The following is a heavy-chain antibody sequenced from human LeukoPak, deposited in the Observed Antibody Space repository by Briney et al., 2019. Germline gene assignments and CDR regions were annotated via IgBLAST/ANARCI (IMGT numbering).Heavy chain of an antibody. J-gene: IGHJ4*02. CDR2: IYYSGST. V-gene: IGHV4-30-4*01. CDR1: GGSISSGDYY. Sequence: SQNLSLTCTVSGGSISSGDYYWSWIRQPPGKGLEWIGYIYYSGSTYYNPSLKSRVTISVDTSKNQFSLKLSSVTAADTAVYYCAAEDLVATIGYWGQGTLVTVSS. CDR3: AAEDLVATIGY. D-gene: IGHD5-12*01.